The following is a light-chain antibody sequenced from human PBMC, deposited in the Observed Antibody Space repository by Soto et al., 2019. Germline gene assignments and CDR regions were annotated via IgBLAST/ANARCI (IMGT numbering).Light chain of an antibody. V-gene: IGLV1-47*01. J-gene: IGLJ3*02. CDR2: RNN. CDR1: RSNIGSNY. Sequence: QLVLTQPPSASGTPGQRVTISCSGSRSNIGSNYVYWFQQLPGTAPRLLIYRNNQRPSGVPDRFSGSKSGTSASLAIIGLRSEDEADYYCAAWDDSLSGRGVFGGGTKLTVL. CDR3: AAWDDSLSGRGV.